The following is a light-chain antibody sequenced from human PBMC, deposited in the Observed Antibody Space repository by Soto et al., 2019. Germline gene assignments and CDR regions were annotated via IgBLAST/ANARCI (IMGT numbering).Light chain of an antibody. J-gene: IGLJ2*01. Sequence: QPVLTQSPSASASLGASVKLTCTLSSGHSNYAIAWHQQQSEKGTRYLMKLNSDGSHSKGDGIPDRFSGSSSGAERYLTISSLQSEDEADYYCQTWGSGIVVFGGGTTLTVL. CDR1: SGHSNYA. CDR3: QTWGSGIVV. V-gene: IGLV4-69*01. CDR2: LNSDGSH.